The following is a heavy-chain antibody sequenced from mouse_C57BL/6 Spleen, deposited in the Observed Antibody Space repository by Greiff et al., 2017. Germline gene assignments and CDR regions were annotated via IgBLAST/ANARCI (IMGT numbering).Heavy chain of an antibody. J-gene: IGHJ4*01. CDR3: ARHHYGNYEDAMDY. CDR1: GFTFSSYG. D-gene: IGHD2-1*01. CDR2: ISSGGSYT. V-gene: IGHV5-6*01. Sequence: EVNVVESGGDLVKPGGSLKLSCAASGFTFSSYGMSWVRQTPDKRLAWVATISSGGSYTYYPDSVKGRFTISRDNAKNTLYLQMSSLKSEDTAMYYCARHHYGNYEDAMDYWGQGTSVTVSS.